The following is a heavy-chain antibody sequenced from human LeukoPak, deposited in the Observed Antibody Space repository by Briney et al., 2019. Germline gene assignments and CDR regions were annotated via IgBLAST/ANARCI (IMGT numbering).Heavy chain of an antibody. D-gene: IGHD2-15*01. CDR3: GRVRCSDGTCYTYSSGWAFEF. CDR2: ISSGSNNI. J-gene: IGHJ4*02. CDR1: GFTFSSYS. V-gene: IGHV3-21*01. Sequence: GGSLRLSCTASGFTFSSYSMNWVRQAPGKGLEWVSSISSGSNNIYYADSVKGRFAISRDNAKNSLYLQMDSLRADDTAVYYCGRVRCSDGTCYTYSSGWAFEFWGQGSLVIVSS.